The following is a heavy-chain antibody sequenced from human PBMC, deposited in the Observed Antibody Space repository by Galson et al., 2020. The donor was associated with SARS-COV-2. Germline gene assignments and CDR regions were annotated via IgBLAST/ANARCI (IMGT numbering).Heavy chain of an antibody. Sequence: GGSLSLSCEASAFTFSDYSMNWVRQAPGKGLEWISYISSRSSTVYSAGSVEGRFTISRDNAKNSLYLQMNSLRDEDTAVYYCARSSYYQGAFDIWGRGTMVTVSS. CDR1: AFTFSDYS. V-gene: IGHV3-48*02. CDR3: ARSSYYQGAFDI. CDR2: ISSRSSTV. J-gene: IGHJ3*02. D-gene: IGHD2-2*01.